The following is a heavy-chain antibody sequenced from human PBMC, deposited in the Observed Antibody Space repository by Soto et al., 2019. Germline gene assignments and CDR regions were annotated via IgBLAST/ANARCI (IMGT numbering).Heavy chain of an antibody. CDR3: ARDRGPASNYYYIDV. V-gene: IGHV1-69*04. Sequence: SVKVSCKASGGTFSSYTISWVRQAPGQGLEWMGRIIPILGIANYAQKFQGRITITADKSTSTAYMELSSLRSEDTAVYYCARDRGPASNYYYIDVWGKGTTVTVSS. CDR1: GGTFSSYT. CDR2: IIPILGIA. D-gene: IGHD6-13*01. J-gene: IGHJ6*03.